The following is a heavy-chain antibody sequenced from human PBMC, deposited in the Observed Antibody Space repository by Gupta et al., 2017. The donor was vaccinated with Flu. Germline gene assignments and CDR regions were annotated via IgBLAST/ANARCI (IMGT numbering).Heavy chain of an antibody. CDR1: GFTFSSYW. D-gene: IGHD1-7*01. J-gene: IGHJ4*02. CDR3: ATSRTFDY. Sequence: EVQLVESGGGLVQPGGALRLSCAASGFTFSSYWMHWARQPPGKGLVWVSRINSDGTSTSYADSVKGRFTISRDKAKNTLYLQMSSLRAEDTAVYYCATSRTFDYWGQGTLVTVSS. V-gene: IGHV3-74*01. CDR2: INSDGTST.